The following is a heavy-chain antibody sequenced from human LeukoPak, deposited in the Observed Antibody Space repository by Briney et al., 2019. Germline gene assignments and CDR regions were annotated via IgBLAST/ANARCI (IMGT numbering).Heavy chain of an antibody. V-gene: IGHV3-33*08. Sequence: PGGSLRPSCAASGSTFSSYWMSWVRQAPGKGLEWVAVIWYDGSNKYYADSVKGRFTISRDNSKNTLYLQMNSLRAEDTAVYYCASRPPHYDSSGYLTWGQGTLVTVSS. CDR1: GSTFSSYW. J-gene: IGHJ5*02. D-gene: IGHD3-22*01. CDR2: IWYDGSNK. CDR3: ASRPPHYDSSGYLT.